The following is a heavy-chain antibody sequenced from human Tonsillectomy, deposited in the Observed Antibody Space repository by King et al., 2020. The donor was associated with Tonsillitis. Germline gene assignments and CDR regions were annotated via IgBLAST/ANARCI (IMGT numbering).Heavy chain of an antibody. CDR3: AREVGPKDHHFCYAMDV. J-gene: IGHJ6*02. V-gene: IGHV3-30*03. CDR1: GFSFSDYG. CDR2: ISYYGSRQ. D-gene: IGHD1-26*01. Sequence: VQLVESGGGVVQPGRSLRLSCAASGFSFSDYGIHWVRQAPGKGLEWVAFISYYGSRQSYADSVRGRFTVSRDNSKNTLYLEMRSLSGEDTALYYCAREVGPKDHHFCYAMDVWGQGTTVTVSS.